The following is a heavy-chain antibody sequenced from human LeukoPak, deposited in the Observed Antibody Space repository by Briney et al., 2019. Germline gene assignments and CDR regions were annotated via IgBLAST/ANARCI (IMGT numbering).Heavy chain of an antibody. D-gene: IGHD6-13*01. CDR2: INHSGST. CDR3: AGAYSSSWYWMGYFDY. Sequence: SETLSLTCAVYGGSFSGYYWSWIRQPPGKGLEWIGEINHSGSTNYNPSLKSRVTISVDTSKNQFSLKLSSVTAADTAVYYCAGAYSSSWYWMGYFDYWGQGTLVTVSS. V-gene: IGHV4-34*01. J-gene: IGHJ4*02. CDR1: GGSFSGYY.